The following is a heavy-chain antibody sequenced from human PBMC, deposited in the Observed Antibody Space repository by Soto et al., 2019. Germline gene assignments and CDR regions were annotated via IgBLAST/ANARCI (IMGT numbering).Heavy chain of an antibody. CDR2: ISYDGSNK. Sequence: PRGSLRLSCAASGFTFSRYAMHWVRQAPGKGLEWLAVISYDGSNKYYADSVKGRFTISRDNSKNPLYLQMNSLRAEDTAVYYRARGVEGYCSGGSCNSDYWGQGTLVTVFS. V-gene: IGHV3-30-3*01. D-gene: IGHD2-15*01. J-gene: IGHJ4*02. CDR1: GFTFSRYA. CDR3: ARGVEGYCSGGSCNSDY.